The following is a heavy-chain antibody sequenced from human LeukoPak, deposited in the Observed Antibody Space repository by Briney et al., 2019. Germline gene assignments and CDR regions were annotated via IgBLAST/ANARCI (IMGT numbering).Heavy chain of an antibody. D-gene: IGHD3-10*01. J-gene: IGHJ6*03. CDR3: ARHKMVRGIGYYYYMDV. V-gene: IGHV4-39*01. CDR1: GGSISSSSYY. Sequence: SETLSLTCTVSGGSISSSSYYWGWIRQPPGKGLEWIGSIYYSGSTYYNPSLKSRVIISVGTSKNQFSLKLSSVTAADTAVYYCARHKMVRGIGYYYYMDVWGKGTTVTISS. CDR2: IYYSGST.